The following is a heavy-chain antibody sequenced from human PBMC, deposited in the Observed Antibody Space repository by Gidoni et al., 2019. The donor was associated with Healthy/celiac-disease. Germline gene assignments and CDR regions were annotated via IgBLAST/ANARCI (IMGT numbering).Heavy chain of an antibody. D-gene: IGHD2-8*01. V-gene: IGHV3-23*01. CDR3: AKDHRVLMVYGGYFQH. J-gene: IGHJ1*01. Sequence: EVQLLESGGGLVQPGGSLRLSCAASGFTFSSYAMSWVRQAPWKGLEWVSAISGIGGSTYYADSVKGRFTISRDNSKNTLYLQMNSLRAEDTAVYYCAKDHRVLMVYGGYFQHWGQGTLVTVSS. CDR1: GFTFSSYA. CDR2: ISGIGGST.